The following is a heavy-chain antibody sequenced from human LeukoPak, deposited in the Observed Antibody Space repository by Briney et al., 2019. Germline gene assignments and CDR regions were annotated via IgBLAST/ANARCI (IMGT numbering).Heavy chain of an antibody. CDR2: VFQSVAT. J-gene: IGHJ4*02. V-gene: IGHV4-39*01. CDR1: GDSITSSSYY. Sequence: PSETLSLTCTVSGDSITSSSYYWAWIRQPPGKGLEWIGSVFQSVATYYNPSLQSRDTMSIDPSKNQCSLRLSSVTAADTAVYYCAREYYGTFEIWGQGTLVPVSP. CDR3: AREYYGTFEI. D-gene: IGHD3-10*01.